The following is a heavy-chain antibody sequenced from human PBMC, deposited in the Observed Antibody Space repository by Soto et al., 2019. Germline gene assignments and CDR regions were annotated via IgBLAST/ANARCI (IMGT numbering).Heavy chain of an antibody. CDR2: IHDRGNI. CDR3: ARGLILWFGELSRRGGYYYYMDV. D-gene: IGHD3-10*01. J-gene: IGHJ6*03. CDR1: GGSFSGYQ. Sequence: QVQLQQWGAGLLKPSETLSLTCAVYGGSFSGYQWSWIRQTPGKGLEWIGEIHDRGNINYNPSLKGRVTLVIDTPKKPISLKLSSVTAADTAVYYWARGLILWFGELSRRGGYYYYMDVWGKGTTVTVSS. V-gene: IGHV4-34*01.